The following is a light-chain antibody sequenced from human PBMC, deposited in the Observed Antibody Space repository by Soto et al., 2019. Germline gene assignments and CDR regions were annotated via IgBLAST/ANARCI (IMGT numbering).Light chain of an antibody. V-gene: IGKV1D-13*01. CDR1: QDISST. J-gene: IGKJ1*01. Sequence: AIQLNKYPSSLSASVGDRVTITCRASQDISSTLVWYQQKPGKAPKLLIYGASNLESGVPSRFSGDGSGTDFTLTIKNLQSEDFATYHCQQFKNYPRTFGQGTKVDIK. CDR3: QQFKNYPRT. CDR2: GAS.